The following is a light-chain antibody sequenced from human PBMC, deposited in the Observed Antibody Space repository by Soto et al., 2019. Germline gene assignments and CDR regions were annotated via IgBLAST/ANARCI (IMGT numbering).Light chain of an antibody. CDR2: GAS. J-gene: IGKJ1*01. Sequence: DIQMTQSPSSLSASMGDRVSITCRASQSIGTDLNWYQQKPGKAPKLLIYGASTLQGGVPSRCSGSVSGTEFTLTISSLQPGDLATYFCQQTYSTPWTFGQGTKVDI. V-gene: IGKV1-39*01. CDR1: QSIGTD. CDR3: QQTYSTPWT.